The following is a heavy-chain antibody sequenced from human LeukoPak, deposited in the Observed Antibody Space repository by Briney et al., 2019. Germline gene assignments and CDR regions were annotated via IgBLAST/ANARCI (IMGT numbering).Heavy chain of an antibody. CDR2: ISYDGSNK. CDR1: GFTFSSYA. CDR3: ARDPLPYYDILTGYYNYYFDY. V-gene: IGHV3-30-3*01. J-gene: IGHJ4*02. Sequence: GGSLRLSCAASGFTFSSYAMHWVRQAPGKGLEWVAVISYDGSNKYYADSVKGRFTISRDNSKNTLYLQMNSLRAEDTAVYYCARDPLPYYDILTGYYNYYFDYWGQGTLVTVSS. D-gene: IGHD3-9*01.